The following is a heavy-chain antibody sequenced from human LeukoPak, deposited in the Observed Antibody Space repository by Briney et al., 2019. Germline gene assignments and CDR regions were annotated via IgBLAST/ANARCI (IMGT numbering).Heavy chain of an antibody. CDR1: GGFISSGSYY. D-gene: IGHD3-16*01. Sequence: KTSETLSLTCTVSGGFISSGSYYWSWIRQPAGKGLEWIGRFSTSGSTNYNRSLKSRVTISVDTSKSQFSLKLSSVTAADTAVYYCAIGWGRDYFDYWGQGTLVTVSS. J-gene: IGHJ4*02. CDR3: AIGWGRDYFDY. V-gene: IGHV4-61*02. CDR2: FSTSGST.